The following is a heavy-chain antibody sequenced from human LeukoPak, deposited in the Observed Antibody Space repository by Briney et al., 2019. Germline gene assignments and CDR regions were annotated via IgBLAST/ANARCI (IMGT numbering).Heavy chain of an antibody. CDR2: ISGTSSLI. CDR3: TRVGYIDEGIDY. CDR1: GFTFSTYS. D-gene: IGHD5-24*01. V-gene: IGHV3-48*01. Sequence: PGGSLRLSCAASGFTFSTYSMNWVRQAPGKGLEWVSYISGTSSLIYYADSVKGRFTISRDNAKNSLYLQMNSLRAEDTAIYYCTRVGYIDEGIDYWGQGTLVTVSS. J-gene: IGHJ4*02.